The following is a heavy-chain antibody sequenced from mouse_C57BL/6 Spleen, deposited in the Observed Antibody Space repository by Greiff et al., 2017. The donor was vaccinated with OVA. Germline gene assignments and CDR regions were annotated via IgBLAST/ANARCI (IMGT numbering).Heavy chain of an antibody. CDR1: GYTFTSYW. V-gene: IGHV1-64*01. D-gene: IGHD3-2*02. CDR3: ARESSGYGY. J-gene: IGHJ2*01. CDR2: IHPNSGST. Sequence: VQLQQPGAELVKPGASVKLSCKASGYTFTSYWMHWVKQRPGQGLEWIGMIHPNSGSTNYNEKFKSKATLTVDKSSSTAYMPLSSLTSEDSAVYYCARESSGYGYWGQGTTLTVSS.